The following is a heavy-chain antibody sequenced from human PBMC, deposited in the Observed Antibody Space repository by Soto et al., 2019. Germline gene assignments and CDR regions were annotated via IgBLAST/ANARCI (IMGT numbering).Heavy chain of an antibody. D-gene: IGHD2-2*01. CDR1: GFTFSRYS. J-gene: IGHJ6*02. CDR2: ISSSSSYM. Sequence: VRLSCAASGFTFSRYSMNWVRQAPGKGLVWVSSISSSSSYMYYVVSLKGRFTISRDNDKNSLYLQMNSLRAEDTAVYYCARGGGDCSSASCHQKFYYYYYGMVVWGQGTTVTVFS. CDR3: ARGGGDCSSASCHQKFYYYYYGMVV. V-gene: IGHV3-21*01.